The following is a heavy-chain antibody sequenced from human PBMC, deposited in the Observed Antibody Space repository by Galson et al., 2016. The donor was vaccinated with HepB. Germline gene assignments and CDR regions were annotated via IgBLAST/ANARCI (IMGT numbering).Heavy chain of an antibody. CDR2: INAGNGNT. V-gene: IGHV1-3*01. CDR1: GYTFTSYA. J-gene: IGHJ4*02. CDR3: AADAYGDFYFGY. Sequence: QSGAEVKKPGASVKASCKASGYTFTSYAMHWVRQAPGQRLEWMGWINAGNGNTKYSQRFQGRVTITSDTSASTAYMELSSLRSEDTAVYYCAADAYGDFYFGYWGQGTLVTVSS. D-gene: IGHD4-17*01.